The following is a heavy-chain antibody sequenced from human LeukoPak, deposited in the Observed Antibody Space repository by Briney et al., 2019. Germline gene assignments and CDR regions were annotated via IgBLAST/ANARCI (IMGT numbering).Heavy chain of an antibody. CDR1: GFTFSSYA. CDR3: ARRRDFDY. J-gene: IGHJ4*02. Sequence: GGSLRLSCAASGFTFSSYAMSWVRQAPGKGPEWVSAISGSGGSTYYADSVKGRFTISRDNAKNSLFLQMNSLRAEDTAVYYCARRRDFDYWGQGTLVAVSS. V-gene: IGHV3-23*01. D-gene: IGHD6-6*01. CDR2: ISGSGGST.